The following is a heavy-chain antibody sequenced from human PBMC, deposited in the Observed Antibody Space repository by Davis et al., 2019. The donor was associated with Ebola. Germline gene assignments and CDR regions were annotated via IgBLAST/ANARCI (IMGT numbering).Heavy chain of an antibody. CDR2: IYHSGST. D-gene: IGHD1-26*01. Sequence: PSETLSLTCAVSGGSISSSNWWRWVRQPPGKGLEWIGEIYHSGSTNYNPSLKSRVTISVDKSKNQFSLKLSSVTAADTAVYYCAGGIVGATTRYYYYYYMDVWGKGTTVTVSS. V-gene: IGHV4-4*02. CDR3: AGGIVGATTRYYYYYYMDV. CDR1: GGSISSSNW. J-gene: IGHJ6*03.